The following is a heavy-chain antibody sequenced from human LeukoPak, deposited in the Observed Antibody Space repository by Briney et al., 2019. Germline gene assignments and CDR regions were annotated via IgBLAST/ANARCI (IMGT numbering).Heavy chain of an antibody. Sequence: ASVKVSCKASGYTFTSYYMHWVRQAPGQGLEWMGIINPSGGSTSYAQKFRGRVTMTRDMSTSTVYMELSSLRSDDTAVYYCARSENFDWSDFDYWGQGTLVTVSS. J-gene: IGHJ4*02. V-gene: IGHV1-46*01. CDR3: ARSENFDWSDFDY. CDR1: GYTFTSYY. CDR2: INPSGGST. D-gene: IGHD3-9*01.